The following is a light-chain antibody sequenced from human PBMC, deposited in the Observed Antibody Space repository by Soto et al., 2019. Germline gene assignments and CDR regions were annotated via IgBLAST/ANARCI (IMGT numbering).Light chain of an antibody. V-gene: IGKV3-20*01. CDR3: QQYSSLPHT. CDR2: GVS. J-gene: IGKJ2*01. Sequence: ESVLTQSPGTLSLSPGERATLSCRATQSVTNNYFAWYQQKPGQSPRLLIYGVSSRATDIPDRFSGSGSGTDFTLTISRLEPEDFVVYYCQQYSSLPHTFGQGTK. CDR1: QSVTNNY.